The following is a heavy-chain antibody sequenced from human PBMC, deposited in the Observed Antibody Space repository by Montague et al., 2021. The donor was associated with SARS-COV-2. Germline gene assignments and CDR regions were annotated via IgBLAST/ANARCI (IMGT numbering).Heavy chain of an antibody. V-gene: IGHV4-34*01. CDR1: GGSFNGYY. D-gene: IGHD5-12*01. CDR3: ARETSGYEYYVDV. J-gene: IGHJ4*02. Sequence: SETLSLTCGVLGGSFNGYYWSWIRQTPGKGLEWIGEINDSGSTLYKSSLQGRVSISIDTSNNQFSLKLTSVAAADTAMYFCARETSGYEYYVDVWGQGTLVTVSS. CDR2: INDSGST.